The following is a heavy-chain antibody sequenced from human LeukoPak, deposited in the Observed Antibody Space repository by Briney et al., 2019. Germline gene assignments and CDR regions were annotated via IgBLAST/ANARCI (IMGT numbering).Heavy chain of an antibody. V-gene: IGHV3-23*01. Sequence: GGSLRLSCAASGFSIITYAMSWVRQAPGKGLEWVSAISGSGGSTYYADSVKGRFTISRDNSKNTLFLQMNSLRAEDTAVYYCAKEYSGYDFDYWGQGTLVTVSS. CDR1: GFSIITYA. CDR3: AKEYSGYDFDY. D-gene: IGHD5-12*01. CDR2: ISGSGGST. J-gene: IGHJ4*02.